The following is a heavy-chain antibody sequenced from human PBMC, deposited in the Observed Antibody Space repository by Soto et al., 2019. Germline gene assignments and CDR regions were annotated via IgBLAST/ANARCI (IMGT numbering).Heavy chain of an antibody. CDR3: AKDMLLWFGETYGMDV. V-gene: IGHV3-30*18. J-gene: IGHJ6*02. CDR1: GFTFSSYG. D-gene: IGHD3-10*01. CDR2: ISYDGSNK. Sequence: GGSLRLSCAASGFTFSSYGMHWVRQAPGKGLEWVAVISYDGSNKYYADSVKGRFTISRDNSKNTLYLQMNSLRAEDTAVYYCAKDMLLWFGETYGMDVWGQGTTVTVSS.